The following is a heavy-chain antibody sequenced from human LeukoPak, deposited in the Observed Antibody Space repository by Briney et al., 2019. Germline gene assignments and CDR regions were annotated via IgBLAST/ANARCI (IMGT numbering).Heavy chain of an antibody. D-gene: IGHD1-26*01. Sequence: GGSLRLSCVGSGFTFSNSAMTWVRQAPGKGLEWVSVMTSGGARTYYADAVKGRFSISRDNSKNTVFLQMNSLRADDTAVYYCGRGGATLWGQGTLVTVSS. J-gene: IGHJ4*02. CDR3: GRGGATL. CDR2: MTSGGART. CDR1: GFTFSNSA. V-gene: IGHV3-23*01.